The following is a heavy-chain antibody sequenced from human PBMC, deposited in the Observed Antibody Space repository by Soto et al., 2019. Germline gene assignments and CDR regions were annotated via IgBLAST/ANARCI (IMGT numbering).Heavy chain of an antibody. CDR2: ISYDGSNK. J-gene: IGHJ5*02. CDR3: ARDLGSVVVAATLGFWFDP. CDR1: GFTFSSYA. V-gene: IGHV3-30-3*01. D-gene: IGHD2-15*01. Sequence: GGSLRLSCAASGFTFSSYAMHWVRQAPGKGLEWVAVISYDGSNKYYADSVKGRFTISRDNSKNTLYLQMNSLRAEDTAVYYCARDLGSVVVAATLGFWFDPWGQGTLVTVSS.